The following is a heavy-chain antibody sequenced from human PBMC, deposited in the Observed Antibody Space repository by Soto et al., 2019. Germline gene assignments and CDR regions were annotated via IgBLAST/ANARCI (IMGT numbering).Heavy chain of an antibody. J-gene: IGHJ6*02. CDR3: ARIRGYWYGLDV. V-gene: IGHV3-23*01. CDR1: GFTLSTYG. CDR2: ITGTGGNT. Sequence: EVQLLESGGGLVQPGGSLRLSCAGSGFTLSTYGMTWVRQAPGKGLEWVSAITGTGGNTYYVDSVKGRFTSSRDNSKNMLYLQMNSVRVEVTAVYDCARIRGYWYGLDVWGQGTTVTVSS.